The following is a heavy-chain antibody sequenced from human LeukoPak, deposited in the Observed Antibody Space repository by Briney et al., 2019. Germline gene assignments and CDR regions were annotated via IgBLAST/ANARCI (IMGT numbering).Heavy chain of an antibody. D-gene: IGHD5-12*01. J-gene: IGHJ4*02. Sequence: ASVKGSFKVSGYTLTELSMHGVGQARGKGGDWMGGFYPEGGKTIYVQKFHGRVIMTDDTSTDTDDVDPSGPRSKDRAVYYCATYRQEPRVYSDPTFDYWGEGSLVTVPS. CDR3: ATYRQEPRVYSDPTFDY. CDR2: FYPEGGKT. V-gene: IGHV1-24*01. CDR1: GYTLTELS.